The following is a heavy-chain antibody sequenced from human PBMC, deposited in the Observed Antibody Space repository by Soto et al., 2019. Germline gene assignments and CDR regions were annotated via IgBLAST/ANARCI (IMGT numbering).Heavy chain of an antibody. CDR1: GFTFSSYA. V-gene: IGHV3-23*01. CDR2: ISGSGGST. CDR3: AKGNYDDFYFDY. D-gene: IGHD1-7*01. J-gene: IGHJ4*02. Sequence: GWSLRLSCAASGFTFSSYAMSWVRQAPGKGLEWVSAISGSGGSTYYADSVKGRFTISRDNSKNTLYLQMNSLRAEDTAVYYCAKGNYDDFYFDYWGQGTLVTVSS.